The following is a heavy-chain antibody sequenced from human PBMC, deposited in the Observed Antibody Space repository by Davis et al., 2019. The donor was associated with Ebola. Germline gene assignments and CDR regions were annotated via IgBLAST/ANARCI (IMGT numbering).Heavy chain of an antibody. CDR3: ARGGRITIFGVVIIKEVGYYYGMDV. J-gene: IGHJ6*02. V-gene: IGHV1-8*01. CDR2: MNPNSGNT. Sequence: AASAKVSCKASGYTFTSYDINWVRQATGQGLEWMGWMNPNSGNTGYAQKFQGRVTMTRNTSISTAYMELSSLRSEDTAVYYCARGGRITIFGVVIIKEVGYYYGMDVWGQGTTVTVSS. D-gene: IGHD3-3*01. CDR1: GYTFTSYD.